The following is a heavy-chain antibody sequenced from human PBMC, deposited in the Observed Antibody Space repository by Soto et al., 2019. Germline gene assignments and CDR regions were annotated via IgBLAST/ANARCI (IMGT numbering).Heavy chain of an antibody. CDR2: ISYDGSNK. J-gene: IGHJ4*02. CDR1: GFNFSSYA. CDR3: ASRRGYSAYESAFDN. Sequence: TGGSLRHSCTASGFNFSSYAMHWVRQATGKGLEWVAVISYDGSNKYYADSVRGRFTVSRDNSKNTLYLQMNSLRAEDTAVYYCASRRGYSAYESAFDNWGQGTLVTVSS. D-gene: IGHD5-12*01. V-gene: IGHV3-30-3*01.